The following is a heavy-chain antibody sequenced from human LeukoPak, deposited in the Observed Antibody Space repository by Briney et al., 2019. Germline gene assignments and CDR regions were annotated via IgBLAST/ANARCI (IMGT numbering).Heavy chain of an antibody. Sequence: SVKVSCKASGGTFSSYAISWVRQAPGQGLEWMGGIIPIFGTANYAQKFQGRVTITADESTSTAYMELSSLRSEDTAVYYCAPTPRYCSSTSCDDAFDIWGQGTMVTVSS. CDR3: APTPRYCSSTSCDDAFDI. D-gene: IGHD2-2*01. CDR1: GGTFSSYA. J-gene: IGHJ3*02. CDR2: IIPIFGTA. V-gene: IGHV1-69*13.